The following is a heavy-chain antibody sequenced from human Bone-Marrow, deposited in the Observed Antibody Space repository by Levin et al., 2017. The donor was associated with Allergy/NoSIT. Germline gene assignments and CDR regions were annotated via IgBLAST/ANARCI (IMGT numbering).Heavy chain of an antibody. CDR3: GRTVGSIDY. CDR2: MNPNSGYT. V-gene: IGHV1-8*01. J-gene: IGHJ4*02. CDR1: GYTFTSYD. Sequence: ASVKVSCKTSGYTFTSYDINWVRKATGQGLEWMGWMNPNSGYTGYAQKFQGRVTMTRNTYTGTAYMELSSLRSEDTAVYYCGRTVGSIDYWGQGTLVTVSS. D-gene: IGHD4-11*01.